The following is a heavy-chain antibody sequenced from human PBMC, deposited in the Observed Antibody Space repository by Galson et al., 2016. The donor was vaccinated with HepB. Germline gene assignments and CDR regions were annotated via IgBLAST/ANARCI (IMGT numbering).Heavy chain of an antibody. CDR3: AKQFVDV. Sequence: SLRLSCAASGFTLRSFAMNWVRQAPGKGLEWVSSISEYGDTTDYADSVKGRFTISRDNPKNTLYLQMDSLRVKDTAVYYGAKQFVDVWGQGTTVTVSS. V-gene: IGHV3-23*01. J-gene: IGHJ6*02. CDR2: ISEYGDTT. D-gene: IGHD3-16*01. CDR1: GFTLRSFA.